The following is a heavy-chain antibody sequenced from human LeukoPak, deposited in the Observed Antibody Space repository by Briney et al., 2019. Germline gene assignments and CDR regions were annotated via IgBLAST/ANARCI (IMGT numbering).Heavy chain of an antibody. Sequence: GGSLRLSCAASGFTFSDCVMSWVRQAPGKGLEWVSGISGSGGGTYYADSVKGRFAISRDNSKNTLYLQMNSLRAEDTAVYYCARDPGAAAGAIFDYWGQGTPVTVSS. J-gene: IGHJ4*02. CDR3: ARDPGAAAGAIFDY. CDR2: ISGSGGGT. D-gene: IGHD6-13*01. V-gene: IGHV3-23*01. CDR1: GFTFSDCV.